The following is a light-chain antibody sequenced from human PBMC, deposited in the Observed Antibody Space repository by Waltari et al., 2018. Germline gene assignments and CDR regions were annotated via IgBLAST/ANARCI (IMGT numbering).Light chain of an antibody. CDR2: GAS. CDR3: QQYNNWPYT. J-gene: IGKJ2*01. Sequence: EIVMTQSPATLSVSPGARATLSCGASQSVSSNLAWYQQKPGQAPRLLIYGASTRATGIPARFSGSGSGTEFTLTISSMQSEDFAVYYCQQYNNWPYTFGQGTKLEIK. V-gene: IGKV3-15*01. CDR1: QSVSSN.